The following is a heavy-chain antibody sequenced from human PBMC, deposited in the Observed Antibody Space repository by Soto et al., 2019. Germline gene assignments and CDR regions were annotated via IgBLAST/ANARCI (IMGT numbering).Heavy chain of an antibody. D-gene: IGHD5-18*01. V-gene: IGHV3-74*01. CDR2: IKSDGSST. J-gene: IGHJ4*02. CDR3: AKDSRGYSYVPYYFDY. Sequence: GGSQRLSCSASGFTFSNHWMHCVRQAPGKGLVWVSRIKSDGSSTSYADSVKGRFTISRDNAKNTLYLQMNSLRAEDTAVYYCAKDSRGYSYVPYYFDYWGQGTLVTVSS. CDR1: GFTFSNHW.